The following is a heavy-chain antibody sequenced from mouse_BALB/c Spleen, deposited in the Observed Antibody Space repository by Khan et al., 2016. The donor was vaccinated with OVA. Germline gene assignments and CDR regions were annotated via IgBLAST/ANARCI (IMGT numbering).Heavy chain of an antibody. V-gene: IGHV5-6*01. Sequence: EVQLQESGGDLVKPGGSLKLSCAASGFTFSTYGMSWVRQSPDKRLEWVATISSGGSYTYYPDNVKGRFTISRDNAKNPLYLQMSSLKSEDTAMYYCARLAYYYNSEGFAYWGQGTLVTVSA. CDR3: ARLAYYYNSEGFAY. D-gene: IGHD1-1*01. CDR2: ISSGGSYT. J-gene: IGHJ3*01. CDR1: GFTFSTYG.